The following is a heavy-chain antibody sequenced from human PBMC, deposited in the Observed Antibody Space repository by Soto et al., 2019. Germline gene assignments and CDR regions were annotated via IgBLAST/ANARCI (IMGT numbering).Heavy chain of an antibody. D-gene: IGHD1-26*01. CDR2: ISGSGDTT. CDR3: AKGSYRPHDY. CDR1: GFTFSTYA. Sequence: GGSLRLSCAASGFTFSTYAMSWVRQAPGKGLEWVSAISGSGDTTYYANSVKGRFTISRDNSKNTLYLQMNSLRAEDTAVYYCAKGSYRPHDYWGQGTLVTASS. V-gene: IGHV3-23*01. J-gene: IGHJ4*02.